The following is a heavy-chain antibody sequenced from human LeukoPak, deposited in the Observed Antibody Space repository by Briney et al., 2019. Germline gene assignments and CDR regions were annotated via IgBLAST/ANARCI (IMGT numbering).Heavy chain of an antibody. CDR2: ISTSGGNT. D-gene: IGHD1-26*01. J-gene: IGHJ4*02. CDR3: ARVWVGATKAGYGY. V-gene: IGHV1-46*01. CDR1: VYTFTSYG. Sequence: ASVKVSCKASVYTFTSYGISCVRAAPGQGLEWGGIISTSGGNTGYAQKFQGRIIMTRDTSTSTVYLDLSSLRSDDTAVYYCARVWVGATKAGYGYWGQGTLVTVSS.